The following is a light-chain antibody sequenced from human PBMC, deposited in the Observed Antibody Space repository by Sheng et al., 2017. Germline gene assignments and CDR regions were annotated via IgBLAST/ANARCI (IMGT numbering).Light chain of an antibody. CDR3: QQYGSSPLT. CDR2: GAS. CDR1: QSVSSY. Sequence: VLTQSPATLSLSPGERATLSCRASQSVSSYLAWYQQKPGQAPRLLIYGASSRATGIPDRFSGSGSGTDFTLTISRLEPEDFAVYYCQQYGSSPLTFGGGTKVEIK. V-gene: IGKV3-20*01. J-gene: IGKJ4*01.